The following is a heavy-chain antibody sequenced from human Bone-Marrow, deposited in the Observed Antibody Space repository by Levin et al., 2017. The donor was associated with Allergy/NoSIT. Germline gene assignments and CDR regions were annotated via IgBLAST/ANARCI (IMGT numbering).Heavy chain of an antibody. CDR3: AKVRVVVVAATHFDY. J-gene: IGHJ4*02. V-gene: IGHV3-23*01. Sequence: GGSLRLSCAASGFTFSSYAMSWVRQAPGKGLEWVSAISGSGGSTYYADSVKGRFTISRDNSKNTLYLQMNSLRAEDTAVYYCAKVRVVVVAATHFDYWGQGTLVTVSS. CDR1: GFTFSSYA. D-gene: IGHD2-15*01. CDR2: ISGSGGST.